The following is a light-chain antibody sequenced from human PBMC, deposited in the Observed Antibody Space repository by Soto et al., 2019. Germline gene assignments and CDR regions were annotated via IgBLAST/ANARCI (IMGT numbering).Light chain of an antibody. CDR1: TSNIGHNY. V-gene: IGLV1-51*01. Sequence: QSVLTQPPSVSAAPGQTVTISCSGGTSNIGHNYVSWYQQLPGTAPTLLIYGNDKRPSGIPDRFSGSKSGTSATLAITGLQTGDEADYYCATWDTNLSAVFGGGTK. CDR3: ATWDTNLSAV. CDR2: GND. J-gene: IGLJ3*02.